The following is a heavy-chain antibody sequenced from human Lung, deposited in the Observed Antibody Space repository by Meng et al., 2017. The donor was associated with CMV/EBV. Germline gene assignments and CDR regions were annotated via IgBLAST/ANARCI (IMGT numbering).Heavy chain of an antibody. J-gene: IGHJ5*02. CDR2: INHSGST. CDR3: ARAWYYDFLAEKGNNWFDP. Sequence: SXTXSLXXAVYGGSFSGYYWSWIRQPPGKGLEWIGEINHSGSTNYNPSLKSRVTISVDTSKNQFSLKLSSVTAADTAVYYCARAWYYDFLAEKGNNWFDPXGQGXLVTVSS. CDR1: GGSFSGYY. V-gene: IGHV4-34*01. D-gene: IGHD3-3*01.